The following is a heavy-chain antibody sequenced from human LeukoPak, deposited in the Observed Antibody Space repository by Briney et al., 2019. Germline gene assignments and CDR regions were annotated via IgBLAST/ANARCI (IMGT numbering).Heavy chain of an antibody. CDR3: AADPDYYYGMDV. J-gene: IGHJ6*02. Sequence: GTSVKVSCKASGFTFTSSAVQWVRQARGQRLEWIGWIVVGSGNTNYAQKFQERVTITRDMSTSTAYMGLSSLRSEDTAVYYCAADPDYYYGMDVWGQGTTVTVSS. CDR1: GFTFTSSA. CDR2: IVVGSGNT. V-gene: IGHV1-58*01.